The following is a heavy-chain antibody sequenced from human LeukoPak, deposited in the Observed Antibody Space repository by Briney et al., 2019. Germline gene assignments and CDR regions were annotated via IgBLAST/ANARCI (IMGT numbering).Heavy chain of an antibody. CDR3: ARDLRYFDWLPLDAFDI. CDR1: GGTFTSYA. CDR2: INTNTGNP. V-gene: IGHV7-4-1*02. Sequence: GASVKVSCKASGGTFTSYAMNWVRQAPGQGLEWMGWINTNTGNPTYAQGFTGRFVFSLDTSVSTAYLQISSLKAEDTAVYYCARDLRYFDWLPLDAFDIWGQGTMVTVSS. D-gene: IGHD3-9*01. J-gene: IGHJ3*02.